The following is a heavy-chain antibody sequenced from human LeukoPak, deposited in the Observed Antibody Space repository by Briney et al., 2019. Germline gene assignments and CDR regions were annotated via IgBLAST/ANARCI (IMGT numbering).Heavy chain of an antibody. J-gene: IGHJ5*02. CDR2: INPNSGGT. Sequence: ASVKVSCKASGYTFTVYYMHWVRQAPGQGLEWMGWINPNSGGTNYAQKFQGRVTMTRDTSISTAYMELSRLRSDDTAVYYCARVLSTDYSNGENWFDPWGQGTLVIVSS. V-gene: IGHV1-2*02. CDR3: ARVLSTDYSNGENWFDP. CDR1: GYTFTVYY. D-gene: IGHD4-11*01.